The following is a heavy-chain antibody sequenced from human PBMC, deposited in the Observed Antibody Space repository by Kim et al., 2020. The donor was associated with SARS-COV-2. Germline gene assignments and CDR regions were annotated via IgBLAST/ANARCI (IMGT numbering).Heavy chain of an antibody. CDR3: ARVLIPLLGSYGSGSYYNFHY. CDR2: INHSGST. Sequence: SETLSLTCAVYGGSFSGYYWSWIRQPPGKGLEWIGEINHSGSTNYNPSLKSRVTISVDTSKNQFSLKLSSVTAADTAVYYCARVLIPLLGSYGSGSYYNFHYWGQGTLVTVSS. J-gene: IGHJ4*02. CDR1: GGSFSGYY. V-gene: IGHV4-34*01. D-gene: IGHD3-10*01.